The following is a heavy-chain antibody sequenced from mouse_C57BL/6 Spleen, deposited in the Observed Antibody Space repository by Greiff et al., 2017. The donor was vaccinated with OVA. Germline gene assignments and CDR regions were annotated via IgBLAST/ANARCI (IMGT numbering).Heavy chain of an antibody. CDR2: IYPRSGNT. CDR3: ARPGGYDYQYYFDY. J-gene: IGHJ2*01. Sequence: QVQLKESGAELARPGASVKLSCKASGYTFTSYGISWVKQRTGQGLEWIGEIYPRSGNTYYNEKFKGKATLTADKSSSTAYMELRSLTSEDSAVYFCARPGGYDYQYYFDYWGQGTTLTVSS. V-gene: IGHV1-81*01. D-gene: IGHD2-4*01. CDR1: GYTFTSYG.